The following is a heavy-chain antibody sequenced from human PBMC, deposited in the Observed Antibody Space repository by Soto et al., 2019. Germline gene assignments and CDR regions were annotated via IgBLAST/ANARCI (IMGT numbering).Heavy chain of an antibody. CDR3: ARDQVGATGDY. D-gene: IGHD1-26*01. CDR2: ISAYNDNI. CDR1: GYTFTSYG. J-gene: IGHJ4*02. Sequence: QIQLVQSGTEVKKPGASVKVSCKASGYTFTSYGISWVRQAPGQGLEWMGWISAYNDNINYAQKLQGRVTMTTDTSTSIAYMELRSLRSDDTAVYFCARDQVGATGDYWGQGTLVTVSS. V-gene: IGHV1-18*01.